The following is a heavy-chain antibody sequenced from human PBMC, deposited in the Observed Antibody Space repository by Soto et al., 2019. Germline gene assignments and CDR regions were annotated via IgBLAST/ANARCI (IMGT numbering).Heavy chain of an antibody. D-gene: IGHD2-21*02. CDR3: AREGDVPYYYSGMDV. CDR1: GYTFTSYG. Sequence: ASVKVSCKASGYTFTSYGISWVRQAPGQGLEWMGWISGYNGKTNYAQKVQDRVTMTTDTSTSTVYLELRSLRFDDTAVYYCAREGDVPYYYSGMDVWGKGTTVTVSS. V-gene: IGHV1-18*01. CDR2: ISGYNGKT. J-gene: IGHJ6*04.